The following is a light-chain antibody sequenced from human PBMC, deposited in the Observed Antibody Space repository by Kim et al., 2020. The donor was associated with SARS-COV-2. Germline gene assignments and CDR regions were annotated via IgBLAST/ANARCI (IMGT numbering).Light chain of an antibody. CDR2: DVT. CDR3: CSYAGRYAYV. CDR1: SSDVGHYDY. V-gene: IGLV2-11*01. J-gene: IGLJ1*01. Sequence: QSAXTQPRSVSGSPGQSVTISCTGTSSDVGHYDYVSWYQQHPGKAPQLIIYDVTKRPSGVPDRFSGSKSGNTASLTISGLRTEDETDYYCCSYAGRYAYVFGSGTKVTVL.